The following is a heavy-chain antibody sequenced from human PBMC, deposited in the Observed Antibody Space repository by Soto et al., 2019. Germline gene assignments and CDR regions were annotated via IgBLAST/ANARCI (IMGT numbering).Heavy chain of an antibody. CDR2: INSDGSST. V-gene: IGHV3-74*01. Sequence: HPGGSLRVSCAASGFTSSSYLMHWVRQAPGKGLVWVSRINSDGSSTSYADSVKGRFTISRDNAKNTLYLQMNSLRAEDTAVYYCARVGVVITTDAFDIWGQGTMVTVSS. CDR1: GFTSSSYL. CDR3: ARVGVVITTDAFDI. J-gene: IGHJ3*02. D-gene: IGHD3-22*01.